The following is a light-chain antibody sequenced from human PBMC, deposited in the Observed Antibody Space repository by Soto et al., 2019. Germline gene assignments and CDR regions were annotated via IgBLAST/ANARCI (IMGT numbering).Light chain of an antibody. CDR1: QSVSSSY. CDR2: DTS. CDR3: QQYGTSEII. J-gene: IGKJ5*01. V-gene: IGKV3-20*01. Sequence: TQSPAPLSLSPGQRATLACRASQSVSSSYLAWYQQKPGQAPRLLIYDTSSRVTGIPDRFSGSGSGTDFTLTISRLEPEDVAVFYCQQYGTSEIIFGQGTRLEIK.